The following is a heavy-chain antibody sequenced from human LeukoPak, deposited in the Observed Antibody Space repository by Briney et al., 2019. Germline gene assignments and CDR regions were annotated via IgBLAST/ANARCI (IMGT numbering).Heavy chain of an antibody. J-gene: IGHJ3*02. CDR3: ARKDYYDSSGYFPAFDI. D-gene: IGHD3-22*01. CDR1: GYSFTSYW. Sequence: GESLKISCRGSGYSFTSYWIGWVRQMPGKGLEWMGIIYPGDSDTRYSPFFQGQVTISADKSISTAYLQWSSLKASDTAMYYCARKDYYDSSGYFPAFDIWGQGTMVTVSS. CDR2: IYPGDSDT. V-gene: IGHV5-51*01.